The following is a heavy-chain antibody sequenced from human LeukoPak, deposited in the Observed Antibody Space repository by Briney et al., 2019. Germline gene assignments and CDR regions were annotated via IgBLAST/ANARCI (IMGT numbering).Heavy chain of an antibody. CDR2: ITWNGGRT. Sequence: RSGGSLRLSCVASGFTFHGHGMNWVRQAPGKGLEWVSGITWNGGRTGYADSVKGRFTISRDNTKNSLYLQMTSLKVEDTALYYCVKDGSYVDFDIWGLGTMVTVSS. V-gene: IGHV3-20*04. CDR1: GFTFHGHG. J-gene: IGHJ3*02. CDR3: VKDGSYVDFDI. D-gene: IGHD1-26*01.